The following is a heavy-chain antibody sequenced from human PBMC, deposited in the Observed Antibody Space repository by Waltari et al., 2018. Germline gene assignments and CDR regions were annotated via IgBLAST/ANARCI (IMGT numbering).Heavy chain of an antibody. Sequence: QVQLVQSGAEVKKPGASVKVSCKVSGYTLTELSMHWVRQAPGKGLEWMGGFDPEDGETIYAQKFQGRVTMAEDTSTYTSYMELSSLRSEDTAVYYCATNLNSYDAFDIWGQGTMVTVSS. V-gene: IGHV1-24*01. CDR2: FDPEDGET. CDR1: GYTLTELS. CDR3: ATNLNSYDAFDI. D-gene: IGHD5-18*01. J-gene: IGHJ3*02.